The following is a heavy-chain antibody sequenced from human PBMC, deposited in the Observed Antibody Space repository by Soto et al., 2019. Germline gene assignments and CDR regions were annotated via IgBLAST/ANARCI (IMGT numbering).Heavy chain of an antibody. D-gene: IGHD5-12*01. V-gene: IGHV3-30*03. J-gene: IGHJ6*04. CDR1: GFTFSSYG. CDR3: ARACAYDDYYYYGIDV. Sequence: GGSLRLSCAASGFTFSSYGMHWVRQAPGKGLEWVAVISYDGSNKYYADSVKGRFTISRDNSKNTLYLQMNSLRAEDTAVYYCARACAYDDYYYYGIDVWGKGTTVTVSS. CDR2: ISYDGSNK.